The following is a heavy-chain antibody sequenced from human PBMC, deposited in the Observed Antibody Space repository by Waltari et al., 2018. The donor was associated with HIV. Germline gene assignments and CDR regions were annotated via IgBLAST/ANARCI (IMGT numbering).Heavy chain of an antibody. Sequence: EIQLLESGGGLVQPGGSLRLSCAASGFIFDNHGMSWVRQAPGKGLEWVSAIGGIGATIYYADSVKGRFTVSRDNSMNTLYLQMHSLRVEDTAVYYCTKLTDSATTDWGQGTPVTVSS. V-gene: IGHV3-23*01. CDR2: IGGIGATI. CDR3: TKLTDSATTD. J-gene: IGHJ4*02. D-gene: IGHD1-26*01. CDR1: GFIFDNHG.